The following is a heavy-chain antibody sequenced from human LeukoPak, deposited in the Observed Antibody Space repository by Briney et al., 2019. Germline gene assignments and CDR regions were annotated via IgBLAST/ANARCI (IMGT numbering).Heavy chain of an antibody. Sequence: GGSLRLSCAASGFTFSTYRMTWVRQAPGKGLEWVANIKQDGSEKYYVDSVKGRFTISRDNAKNSLYLQMNSLRAEDTAVYYCARVEMATIHYWGQGTLVTVSS. CDR1: GFTFSTYR. D-gene: IGHD5-24*01. CDR2: IKQDGSEK. CDR3: ARVEMATIHY. V-gene: IGHV3-7*01. J-gene: IGHJ4*02.